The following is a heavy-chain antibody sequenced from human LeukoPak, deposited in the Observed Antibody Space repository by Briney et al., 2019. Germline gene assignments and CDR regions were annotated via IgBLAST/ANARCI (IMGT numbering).Heavy chain of an antibody. D-gene: IGHD5-24*01. J-gene: IGHJ4*02. Sequence: GGSLRLSCVASGFTFSNFPMTWVRRAPGKGLEWVSAISDNGVYIFYGDSVKGRFTTSRDNSGTTLYLQMNHLRAEDTALYYCAKNRATSMAFYDHWGQGIQVTVSS. CDR3: AKNRATSMAFYDH. V-gene: IGHV3-23*01. CDR1: GFTFSNFP. CDR2: ISDNGVYI.